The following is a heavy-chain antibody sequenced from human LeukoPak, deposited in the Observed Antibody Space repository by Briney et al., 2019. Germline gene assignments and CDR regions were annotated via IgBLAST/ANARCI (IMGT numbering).Heavy chain of an antibody. CDR1: GGSVSSGSYY. D-gene: IGHD5-24*01. J-gene: IGHJ4*02. Sequence: SETLSLTCTVSGGSVSSGSYYWSWIRQPPGKGLEWIGYIYYSGGTNYNPSLKSRVTISVDTSKNQFSLKLSSVTAADTAVYYCARYRWLQLGPFDYWGQGTQVTVSS. V-gene: IGHV4-61*01. CDR2: IYYSGGT. CDR3: ARYRWLQLGPFDY.